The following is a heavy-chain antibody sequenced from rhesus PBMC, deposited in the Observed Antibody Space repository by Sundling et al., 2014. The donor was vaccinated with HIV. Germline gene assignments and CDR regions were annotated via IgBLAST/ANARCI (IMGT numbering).Heavy chain of an antibody. Sequence: QVQLQESGPGLVKPSETLSLTCAVSGGSISSNYWSWIRQAPGKGLEWIGYIYGSGSSTIYNPSLKSRVTLSVDTSKNQFSLKLRSVTAADTAVYYCARHAGYSYTLYYFDSWGQGSPGHRLL. CDR2: IYGSGSST. CDR3: ARHAGYSYTLYYFDS. CDR1: GGSISSNY. D-gene: IGHD5-12*01. J-gene: IGHJ4*01. V-gene: IGHV4-169*01.